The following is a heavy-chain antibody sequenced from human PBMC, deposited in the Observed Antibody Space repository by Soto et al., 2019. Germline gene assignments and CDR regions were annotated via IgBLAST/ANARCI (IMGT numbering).Heavy chain of an antibody. CDR1: GFTFRTYT. V-gene: IGHV3-21*01. J-gene: IGHJ6*02. Sequence: EVQLVESGGGLVKAGGSLRLSCISSGFTFRTYTMNWVRQAPGKGLEWVSGIRGFSPYTFYAESVKGLFTISRDNAKNSLYLQMHSLRAEDTAVYYCARDRGYDAHDYYYAAVDVWGRGSTGSVSS. D-gene: IGHD3-22*01. CDR3: ARDRGYDAHDYYYAAVDV. CDR2: IRGFSPYT.